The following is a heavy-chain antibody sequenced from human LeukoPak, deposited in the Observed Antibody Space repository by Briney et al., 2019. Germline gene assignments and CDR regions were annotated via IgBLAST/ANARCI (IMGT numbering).Heavy chain of an antibody. D-gene: IGHD5-18*01. CDR2: ISPDGSST. Sequence: PGGSLRLSCAASGFTFSTYWMHWVRQAPGKGLVWVSRISPDGSSTSYADSVKRRFTISRDNAKNTVYLQMNSLRAEDTAVYYCARPGYTYGQFDYWGQGTLVTVSS. V-gene: IGHV3-74*01. CDR3: ARPGYTYGQFDY. CDR1: GFTFSTYW. J-gene: IGHJ4*02.